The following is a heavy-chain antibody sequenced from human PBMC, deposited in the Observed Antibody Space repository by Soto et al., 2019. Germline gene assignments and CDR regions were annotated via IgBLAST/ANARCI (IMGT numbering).Heavy chain of an antibody. CDR3: ARVVVVPAAASWFDP. D-gene: IGHD2-2*01. J-gene: IGHJ5*02. CDR2: IYHSGST. V-gene: IGHV4-30-2*01. Sequence: SETLSLTCAVAGGSISSGGYSWSWIRQPPGKGLEWIGYIYHSGSTYYNPSLKSRVTISVDRSKNQFSLKLSSVTAADTAVYYCARVVVVPAAASWFDPWGQGTLVTAPQ. CDR1: GGSISSGGYS.